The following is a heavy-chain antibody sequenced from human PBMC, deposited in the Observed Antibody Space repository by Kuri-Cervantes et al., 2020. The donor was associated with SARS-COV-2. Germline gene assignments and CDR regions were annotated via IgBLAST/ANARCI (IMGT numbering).Heavy chain of an antibody. CDR2: INHSGST. CDR3: AREYYDFWSGWSAADY. Sequence: SETLSLTCAVYGGSFSGYYWSWIRQPPGKGLEWIGEINHSGSTNYNPSLKSRVTISVDTSKNQFSLKLSSVTAADTAVYYCAREYYDFWSGWSAADYWGQGTLVTVSS. D-gene: IGHD3-3*01. V-gene: IGHV4-34*01. CDR1: GGSFSGYY. J-gene: IGHJ4*02.